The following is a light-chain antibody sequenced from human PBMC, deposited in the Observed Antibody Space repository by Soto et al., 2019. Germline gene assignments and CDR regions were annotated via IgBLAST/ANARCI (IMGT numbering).Light chain of an antibody. V-gene: IGKV3-20*01. CDR2: DAS. Sequence: TQSPSTLSGSVGDRVTITCRSSQTISSWLAWYQQKPGQAPRLLIYDASNRATGIPDRFSGSGSGTDFTLSISRLEPDDFAVYYCQQYGSSPPLTLGGGTKVDIK. J-gene: IGKJ4*01. CDR1: QTISSW. CDR3: QQYGSSPPLT.